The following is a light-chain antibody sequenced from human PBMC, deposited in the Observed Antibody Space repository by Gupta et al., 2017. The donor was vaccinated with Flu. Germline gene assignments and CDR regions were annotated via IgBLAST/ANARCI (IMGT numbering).Light chain of an antibody. CDR1: QSLLAYHGANY. V-gene: IGKV2-28*01. CDR3: RQSLENPLT. J-gene: IGKJ4*01. Sequence: EIVLTQSPPSLPVTPGEPASLSCRSSQSLLAYHGANYLAWYVQKPGQSPQLLMYYGSSRASGVPGRFSGSGSGSDFTLKISRVEADDVGIYYCRQSLENPLTFGGGTKVEIK. CDR2: YGS.